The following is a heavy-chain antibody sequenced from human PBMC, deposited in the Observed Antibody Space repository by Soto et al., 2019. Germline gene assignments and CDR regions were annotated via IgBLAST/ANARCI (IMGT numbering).Heavy chain of an antibody. CDR2: IFHDGTA. V-gene: IGHV4-4*02. CDR3: ARLVYDTRLNYMYFDF. CDR1: GVSLTSGNW. Sequence: QVKLQESGPGLATPSGTLSLTCAVSGVSLTSGNWWTWVRQSPQRGLEYIGEIFHDGTANYYPSFERRVAMSVDTSRNQFSLKPTSVTAADTAVYSCARLVYDTRLNYMYFDFWGPGTLVTVSS. J-gene: IGHJ4*02. D-gene: IGHD3-10*01.